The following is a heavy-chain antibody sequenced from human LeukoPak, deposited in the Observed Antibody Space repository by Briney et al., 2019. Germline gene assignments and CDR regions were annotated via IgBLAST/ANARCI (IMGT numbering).Heavy chain of an antibody. V-gene: IGHV3-30*18. Sequence: GGSLRLSCAASGFTFSSYGMHWVRQAPGKGLEWVAVISYDGSNKYYADSVKGRFTISSDNSKNTLYLQMNSLRAEDTAVYYCAKGESYFDYWGQGTLVTVSS. CDR2: ISYDGSNK. J-gene: IGHJ4*02. CDR1: GFTFSSYG. CDR3: AKGESYFDY.